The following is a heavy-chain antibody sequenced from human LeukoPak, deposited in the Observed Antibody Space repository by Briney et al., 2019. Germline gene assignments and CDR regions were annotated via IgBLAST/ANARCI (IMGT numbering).Heavy chain of an antibody. Sequence: GGSLRLSCAASGFTFSSYGMHWVRQAPGKGLEWVAVIWYDGSNKYYADSVKGRFTISRDNSKNTLYLQMNSLRAEDTAVYYCARDSRSSGSYVLDPWGQGTLVTVSS. V-gene: IGHV3-33*01. D-gene: IGHD3-10*01. CDR3: ARDSRSSGSYVLDP. CDR1: GFTFSSYG. CDR2: IWYDGSNK. J-gene: IGHJ5*02.